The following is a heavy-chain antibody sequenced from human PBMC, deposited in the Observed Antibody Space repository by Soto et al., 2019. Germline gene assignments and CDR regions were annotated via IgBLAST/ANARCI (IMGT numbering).Heavy chain of an antibody. CDR1: GFTFSSYG. D-gene: IGHD1-1*01. CDR3: ARDELATYFDY. Sequence: GGSLRLSCAASGFTFSSYGMHWVRQAPGKGLEWVAVIWYDGSNKYYADSVKGRFTISRDNSKNTLYLQMNSLRAEDTAVYYCARDELATYFDYWGQGTLVTVSS. J-gene: IGHJ4*02. V-gene: IGHV3-33*01. CDR2: IWYDGSNK.